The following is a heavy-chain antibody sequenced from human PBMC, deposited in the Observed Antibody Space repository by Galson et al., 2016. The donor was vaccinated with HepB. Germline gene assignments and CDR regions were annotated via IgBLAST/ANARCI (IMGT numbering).Heavy chain of an antibody. J-gene: IGHJ4*02. V-gene: IGHV3-48*03. CDR2: ISRTGETF. CDR3: ARDRRHNYAFFDS. D-gene: IGHD3-16*01. CDR1: GFTFRSYD. Sequence: SLRLSCAASGFTFRSYDMGWVRQAPGKGLEWVSYISRTGETFYYADSVKGRFTISRDNAKNLLYLQMNSLRDGDTAVYYCARDRRHNYAFFDSWGQGTPITVSS.